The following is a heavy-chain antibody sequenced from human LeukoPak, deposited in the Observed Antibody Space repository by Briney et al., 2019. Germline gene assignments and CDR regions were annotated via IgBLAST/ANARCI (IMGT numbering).Heavy chain of an antibody. V-gene: IGHV4-30-2*01. J-gene: IGHJ3*01. Sequence: SETLSLTCPVSLGFINSGGYTWRWIRQPPEKGLEWIGDISRSGSTNYNPSLKSRLTISLDTSMTHFSLNLRSVTAADTAVYWCARQRTVSTTRGFDVWGQGTMVTVSS. CDR2: ISRSGST. D-gene: IGHD5/OR15-5a*01. CDR3: ARQRTVSTTRGFDV. CDR1: LGFINSGGYT.